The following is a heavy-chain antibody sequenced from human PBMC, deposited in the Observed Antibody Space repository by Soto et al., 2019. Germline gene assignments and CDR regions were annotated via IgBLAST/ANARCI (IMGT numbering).Heavy chain of an antibody. D-gene: IGHD3-22*01. J-gene: IGHJ5*02. CDR1: GGSISSGGYY. V-gene: IGHV4-31*03. CDR2: IYYSGST. Sequence: SETLSLTCTVSGGSISSGGYYWSWIRQHPGKGLEWIGYIYYSGSTYYNPSLKSRVTISVDTSKNQFSLKLSSVTAADTAVYYCASRHYYDSSGPRRDWFDPWGQGTLVTVYS. CDR3: ASRHYYDSSGPRRDWFDP.